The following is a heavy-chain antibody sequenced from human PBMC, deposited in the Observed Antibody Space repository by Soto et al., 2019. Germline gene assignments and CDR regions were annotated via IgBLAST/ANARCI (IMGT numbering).Heavy chain of an antibody. V-gene: IGHV3-33*01. J-gene: IGHJ6*02. D-gene: IGHD7-27*01. CDR2: TWYDGSNK. Sequence: QVQLVESGGGVVQPGRSLRLSCAVTGFTFSSYGMHWVREAPGKGLEWVAVTWYDGSNKYYADSVKGRFTISRDDSKNTLYLQLNSLRAEDTAVYYCARETGGPLYGMDVWGQGTTVTVSS. CDR3: ARETGGPLYGMDV. CDR1: GFTFSSYG.